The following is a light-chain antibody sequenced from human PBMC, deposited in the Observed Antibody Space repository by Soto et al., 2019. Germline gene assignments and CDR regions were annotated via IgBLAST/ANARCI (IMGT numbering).Light chain of an antibody. CDR2: GAS. Sequence: IVLTQSPGTLSLSPGERSTRSSRASQSVSSNYLAWYQQKPGQAPRLLIYGASTRATGITARFSGSGSGTEFTLTISSLQSEDFAVYYCQQYYNWPRTVGRVTQVEIK. CDR1: QSVSSN. J-gene: IGKJ4*02. V-gene: IGKV3-15*01. CDR3: QQYYNWPRT.